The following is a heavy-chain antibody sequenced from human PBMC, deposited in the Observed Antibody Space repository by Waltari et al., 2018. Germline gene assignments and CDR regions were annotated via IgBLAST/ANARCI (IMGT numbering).Heavy chain of an antibody. Sequence: CAASGFTLSSYWMSWVRQAPGKGPEWVANIKKDGSEEYYVDSVRCRFTISRDNAKNSLYLQMNSLRPEDTAVYYCARDQWFAFDIWGQGTMVTVSS. D-gene: IGHD3-22*01. CDR3: ARDQWFAFDI. J-gene: IGHJ3*02. V-gene: IGHV3-7*01. CDR2: IKKDGSEE. CDR1: GFTLSSYW.